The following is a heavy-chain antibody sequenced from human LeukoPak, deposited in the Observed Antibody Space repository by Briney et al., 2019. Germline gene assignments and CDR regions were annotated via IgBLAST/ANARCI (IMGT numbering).Heavy chain of an antibody. CDR1: GYTFTSYG. D-gene: IGHD3-22*01. Sequence: ASVKVSCKASGYTFTSYGISWVRQAPGQGLEWMGWISAYDGNTNYAQKLQGRVTMTTDTSTSTAYMELRSLRSDDTAVYYCARVPGYYDSSGYLEIFDYWGQGTLVTVSS. CDR2: ISAYDGNT. J-gene: IGHJ4*02. V-gene: IGHV1-18*01. CDR3: ARVPGYYDSSGYLEIFDY.